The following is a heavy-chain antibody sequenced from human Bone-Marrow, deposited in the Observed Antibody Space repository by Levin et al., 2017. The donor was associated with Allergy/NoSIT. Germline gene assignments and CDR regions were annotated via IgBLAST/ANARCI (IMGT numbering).Heavy chain of an antibody. CDR1: TGSIIGYF. Sequence: LSLTCTVSTGSIIGYFWSWIRQSPGKGLEWLGCFSLSGNTNYNPSLKSRLTISVDTSRNRFFLNLNSVTAADTAVYYCARGPPPREQNALPPSPYGMDVWGQGATVTVSS. CDR3: ARGPPPREQNALPPSPYGMDV. D-gene: IGHD1/OR15-1a*01. CDR2: FSLSGNT. V-gene: IGHV4-59*01. J-gene: IGHJ6*02.